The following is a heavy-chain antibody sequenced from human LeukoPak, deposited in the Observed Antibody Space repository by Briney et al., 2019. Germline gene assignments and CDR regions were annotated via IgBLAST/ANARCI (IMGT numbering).Heavy chain of an antibody. CDR2: MNPNSGNT. CDR3: ARDLLPATNWFDP. V-gene: IGHV1-8*01. J-gene: IGHJ5*02. D-gene: IGHD2-2*01. CDR1: GYTFTSYD. Sequence: ASVKVSCKASGYTFTSYDINWVRQATGQGLEWMGWMNPNSGNTGYAQKFQGRVTMTRNTSISTAYMELRSLRSEDTAVYYCARDLLPATNWFDPWGQGTLVTVSS.